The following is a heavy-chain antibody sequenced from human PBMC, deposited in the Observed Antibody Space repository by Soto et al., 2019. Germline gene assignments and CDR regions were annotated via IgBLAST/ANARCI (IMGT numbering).Heavy chain of an antibody. Sequence: GGSLRLSCAASGFTFSSYAMHWVRQAPGKGLEWVAVISYDGSNKYYADSVKGRFTISRDNSKNTLYLQMNSLRAEDTAVYYCARDPSRGYSYGFDYWGQGTLVTVSS. CDR1: GFTFSSYA. V-gene: IGHV3-30-3*01. CDR2: ISYDGSNK. J-gene: IGHJ4*02. D-gene: IGHD5-18*01. CDR3: ARDPSRGYSYGFDY.